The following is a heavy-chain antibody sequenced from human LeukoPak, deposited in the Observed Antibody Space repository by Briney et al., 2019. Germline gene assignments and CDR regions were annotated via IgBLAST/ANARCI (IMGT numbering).Heavy chain of an antibody. CDR3: ASGGLQLWGPNF. J-gene: IGHJ4*02. Sequence: PGXSLRLSCAASGFTFSSYEMNWVRQAPGKGLEWVSYISSSGSTIYYADSAKGRFTISRDNAKNSLYLQMNSPRAEDTAVYYCASGGLQLWGPNFGGQGTLVTVSS. V-gene: IGHV3-48*03. CDR2: ISSSGSTI. CDR1: GFTFSSYE. D-gene: IGHD5-18*01.